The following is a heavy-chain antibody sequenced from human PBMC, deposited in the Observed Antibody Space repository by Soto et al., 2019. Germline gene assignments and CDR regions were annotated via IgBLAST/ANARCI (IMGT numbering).Heavy chain of an antibody. Sequence: QVQLVQSGAEVKKPGSSVKVSCKASGGTFSSYAISWVRQAPGQGLEWMGGIIPIFGTANYAQKFQGRVTITADDSTSTAYMGLSSLRSEDTAVYYCARGVGYCSSTSCFPSFDYWGQGTLVTVSS. V-gene: IGHV1-69*01. CDR1: GGTFSSYA. CDR2: IIPIFGTA. D-gene: IGHD2-2*01. CDR3: ARGVGYCSSTSCFPSFDY. J-gene: IGHJ4*02.